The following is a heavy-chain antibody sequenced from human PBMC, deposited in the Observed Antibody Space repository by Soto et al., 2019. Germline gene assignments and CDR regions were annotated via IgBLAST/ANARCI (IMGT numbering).Heavy chain of an antibody. CDR3: ARIRSRTFDV. D-gene: IGHD3-10*01. V-gene: IGHV4-61*05. Sequence: PSETLSLTCTVSGGSITSNSHWGSWVRQPPGKGLEWIGYIYYSGSTNYNPSLKSRVTISVDTSKNQFSLKLNSVTAADTAVYYCARIRSRTFDVWGQGTMVTVSS. CDR2: IYYSGST. J-gene: IGHJ3*01. CDR1: GGSITSNSHW.